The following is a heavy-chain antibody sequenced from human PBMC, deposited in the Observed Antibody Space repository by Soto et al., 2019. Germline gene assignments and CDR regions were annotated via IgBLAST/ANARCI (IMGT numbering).Heavy chain of an antibody. CDR2: IYYSGST. CDR3: ARHRGMVLILDV. CDR1: GGSISRSSYY. V-gene: IGHV4-39*01. Sequence: SETLSLTCTVSGGSISRSSYYWVWIRQPPGKGLEWIGSIYYSGSTYYNPSLKSRVTISVDTSKNQFSLKLSSVTAADTAVYYCARHRGMVLILDVWGQGTTVTVSS. J-gene: IGHJ6*02. D-gene: IGHD2-8*01.